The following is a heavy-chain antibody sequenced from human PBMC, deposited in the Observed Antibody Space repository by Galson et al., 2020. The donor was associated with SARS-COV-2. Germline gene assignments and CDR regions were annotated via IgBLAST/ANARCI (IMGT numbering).Heavy chain of an antibody. J-gene: IGHJ5*02. CDR2: IWYDGSNK. CDR1: GFTFSSYG. D-gene: IGHD6-19*01. CDR3: AKDCPAYSRGWSGSWFDP. Sequence: GESLKISCAASGFTFSSYGMHWVRQAPGKGLEWVAVIWYDGSNKYYADSVKGRFTISRDNSKNTLYLQMNSLRAEDTAVYYCAKDCPAYSRGWSGSWFDPWGQGTLVTVSS. V-gene: IGHV3-30*02.